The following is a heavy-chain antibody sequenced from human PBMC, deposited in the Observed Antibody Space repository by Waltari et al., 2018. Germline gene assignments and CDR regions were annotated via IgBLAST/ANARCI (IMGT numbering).Heavy chain of an antibody. J-gene: IGHJ4*02. V-gene: IGHV3-7*04. CDR2: IKQDGSDT. CDR1: GFTFNTFW. D-gene: IGHD1-26*01. CDR3: ARDWEGDRPNFDY. Sequence: EVQLVESGGGLVQPGGSLRLSCVASGFTFNTFWMGLVRQAPGKGLEWVTDIKQDGSDTYYADSVKGRFTVSRDNAKNSLYLQMNSLRVEDTAVYYCARDWEGDRPNFDYWGQGTLVTVSS.